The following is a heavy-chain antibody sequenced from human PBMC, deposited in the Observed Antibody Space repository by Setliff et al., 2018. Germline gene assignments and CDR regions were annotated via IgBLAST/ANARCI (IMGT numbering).Heavy chain of an antibody. V-gene: IGHV3-7*03. J-gene: IGHJ4*02. Sequence: PGGSLRLSCAASGFTFSDYWMTWVRLAPGKGLEWVANIKPDGNEKNYVDSVKGRFTISRDNGENSLSLQMNSLRVEDTAVYYCAKGSCSGGSCYFKAQEFDYWGQGTLVTVSS. CDR1: GFTFSDYW. CDR2: IKPDGNEK. CDR3: AKGSCSGGSCYFKAQEFDY. D-gene: IGHD2-15*01.